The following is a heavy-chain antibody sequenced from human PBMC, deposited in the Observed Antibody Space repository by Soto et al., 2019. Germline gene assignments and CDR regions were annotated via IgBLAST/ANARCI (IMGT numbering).Heavy chain of an antibody. J-gene: IGHJ4*02. V-gene: IGHV3-30*18. CDR1: GFTFNIYG. CDR2: ISYDGSNQ. Sequence: GGSLRLSCAASGFTFNIYGMHWVRQAPDKGLEWVALISYDGSNQYYADSVKGRFTISRDNSKNTLFLQMYSLRADDTAVYYCAKGQASGQGPFDSWGQGTLVTVSS. CDR3: AKGQASGQGPFDS.